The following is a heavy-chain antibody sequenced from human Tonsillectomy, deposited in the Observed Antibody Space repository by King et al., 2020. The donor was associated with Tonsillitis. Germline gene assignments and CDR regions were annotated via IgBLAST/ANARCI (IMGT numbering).Heavy chain of an antibody. Sequence: VQLQESGPGLVKPSETLSLTCTVSGGSISSYYWTWIRQPPGKGLEWIGYIYYSGSTNYNPSLKSRVTISVDTSKNQFSLKLSSVTAADTAVYYCARGGLYSIYYWGQGTLVTVSS. J-gene: IGHJ4*02. CDR1: GGSISSYY. D-gene: IGHD3-16*01. CDR2: IYYSGST. CDR3: ARGGLYSIYY. V-gene: IGHV4-59*08.